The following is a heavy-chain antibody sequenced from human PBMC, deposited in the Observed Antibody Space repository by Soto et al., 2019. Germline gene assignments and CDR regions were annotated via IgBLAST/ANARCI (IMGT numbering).Heavy chain of an antibody. CDR3: GRDSYGLDY. J-gene: IGHJ4*02. CDR2: ISYDGSNK. Sequence: PGGSLRLSCAASGFTFSSYGMHWVRQAPGKGLEWVAVISYDGSNKYYADSVKGRFTTSRDNSKNTLYLQMNSLRAEDTAVYYCGRDSYGLDYWGQGTPVTVSS. V-gene: IGHV3-30*03. D-gene: IGHD5-18*01. CDR1: GFTFSSYG.